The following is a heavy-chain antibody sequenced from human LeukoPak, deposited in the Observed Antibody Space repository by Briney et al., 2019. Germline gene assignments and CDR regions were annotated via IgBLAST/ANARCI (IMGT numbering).Heavy chain of an antibody. D-gene: IGHD1-14*01. J-gene: IGHJ4*02. CDR3: ARGVEPRAANTLAY. V-gene: IGHV3-53*01. Sequence: GGSLRLSCVASGFTVITNHMTSVRQAPGKGLEWVSVLYSDGNTKYADSVQGRFTISRDNSKNTLYLEMNSLSPDDTAVYYCARGVEPRAANTLAYWGQGTLVTVSS. CDR1: GFTVITNH. CDR2: LYSDGNT.